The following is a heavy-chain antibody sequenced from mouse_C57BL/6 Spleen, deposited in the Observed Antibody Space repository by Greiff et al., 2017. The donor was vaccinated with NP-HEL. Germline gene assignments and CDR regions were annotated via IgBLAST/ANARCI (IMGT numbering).Heavy chain of an antibody. CDR1: GYTFTSYW. J-gene: IGHJ4*01. D-gene: IGHD2-3*01. CDR3: ARGRNYDGYSLAMDY. Sequence: VQLQQPGAELVMPGASVKLSCKASGYTFTSYWMHWVKQRPGQGLEWIGEIDPSDSYTNYNQKFKGKSTLTVDKSSSTAYMQLSSLTSEDSAVYYCARGRNYDGYSLAMDYWGQGTSVTVSS. CDR2: IDPSDSYT. V-gene: IGHV1-69*01.